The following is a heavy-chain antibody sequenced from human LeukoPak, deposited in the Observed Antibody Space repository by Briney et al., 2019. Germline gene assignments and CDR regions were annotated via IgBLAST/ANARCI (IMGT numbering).Heavy chain of an antibody. CDR1: GYTFTSYY. Sequence: ASVKVSCKASGYTFTSYYMHWVRQAPGQGLEWMGGIIPIFGTANYAQKFQGRVTITADESTSTAYMELSSLRSEDTAVYYCARYSCSSTSCYTPQGYYYYMDVWGKGTTVTVSS. D-gene: IGHD2-2*02. V-gene: IGHV1-69*13. J-gene: IGHJ6*03. CDR3: ARYSCSSTSCYTPQGYYYYMDV. CDR2: IIPIFGTA.